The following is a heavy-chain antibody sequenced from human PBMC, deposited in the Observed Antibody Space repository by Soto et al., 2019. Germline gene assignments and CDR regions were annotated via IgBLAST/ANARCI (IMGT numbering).Heavy chain of an antibody. CDR1: GFTFSNYW. J-gene: IGHJ4*02. CDR3: ARGVRDRY. Sequence: EVQLVESGGGLVQPGESLRLSCAASGFTFSNYWMSWVRQAPGKGLEWVANIKPDGSGKYYVDSGKGRFTISSDHIKNSLYLQKNSLKAEDTAVYFCARGVRDRYWGQGTLVTVS. V-gene: IGHV3-7*04. CDR2: IKPDGSGK. D-gene: IGHD2-21*01.